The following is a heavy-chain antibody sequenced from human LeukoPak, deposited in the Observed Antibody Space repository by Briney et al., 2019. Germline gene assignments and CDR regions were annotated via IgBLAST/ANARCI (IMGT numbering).Heavy chain of an antibody. CDR1: GGSISSSSYY. V-gene: IGHV4-39*07. Sequence: SETLSLTCTVSGGSISSSSYYWGRIRQPPGKGLEWIGEIYHSGSTYYNPSLKSRVTISVDTSKNQFSLKLSSVTAADTAVYYCARDSSGYYSLPEYYFDYWGQGTLVTVSS. CDR2: IYHSGST. CDR3: ARDSSGYYSLPEYYFDY. D-gene: IGHD3-22*01. J-gene: IGHJ4*02.